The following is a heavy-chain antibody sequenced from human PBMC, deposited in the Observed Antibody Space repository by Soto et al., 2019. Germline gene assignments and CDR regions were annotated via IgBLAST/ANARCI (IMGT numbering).Heavy chain of an antibody. D-gene: IGHD3-3*01. J-gene: IGHJ6*03. CDR1: GGSFSGYY. CDR2: INHSGST. CDR3: ARLQPHYDFWSVVLPEENSKGYYYYMDA. Sequence: SETLSLTCAVYGGSFSGYYWSWIRQPPGKGLEWIGEINHSGSTNYNPSLKSRVTISVDTPKNQFSLKLSSVTAADTAVYYCARLQPHYDFWSVVLPEENSKGYYYYMDAWGKGTTVTVSS. V-gene: IGHV4-34*01.